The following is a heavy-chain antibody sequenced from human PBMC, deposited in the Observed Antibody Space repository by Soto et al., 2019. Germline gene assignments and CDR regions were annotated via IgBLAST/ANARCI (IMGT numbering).Heavy chain of an antibody. CDR2: IKQDGTSK. J-gene: IGHJ4*02. D-gene: IGHD3-16*01. CDR1: GFSFTSYW. V-gene: IGHV3-7*02. Sequence: EVQLVESGGALVQPGGSLRLSCEASGFSFTSYWMSWVRQAPGKGLEWVANIKQDGTSKYYADSVKGRFTVSRDNAKSSIHLQMDSLRDDETAVYRCVRLRFILTERDFESWGQGTLVTVSS. CDR3: VRLRFILTERDFES.